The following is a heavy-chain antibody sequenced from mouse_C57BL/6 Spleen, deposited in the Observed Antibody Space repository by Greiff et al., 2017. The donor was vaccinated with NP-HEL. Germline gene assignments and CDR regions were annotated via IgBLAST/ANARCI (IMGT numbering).Heavy chain of an antibody. V-gene: IGHV1-69*01. Sequence: QVQLQQPGAELVMPGASVKLSCKASGYTFTSYWMHWVKQRPGQGLEWIGEIDPSDSYTNYNQKFKGKSTLTVDKSSSTAYMQLSSLTSEDSAVYYCTRGYDGYLDCWGEGTALTGSS. CDR2: IDPSDSYT. CDR1: GYTFTSYW. J-gene: IGHJ2*01. CDR3: TRGYDGYLDC. D-gene: IGHD2-3*01.